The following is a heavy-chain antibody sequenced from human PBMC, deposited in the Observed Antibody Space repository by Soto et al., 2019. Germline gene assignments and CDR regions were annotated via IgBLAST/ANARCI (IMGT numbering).Heavy chain of an antibody. CDR3: ARGIEHYDFWCGYYGMDV. CDR1: GFTFSSYA. V-gene: IGHV3-30-3*01. D-gene: IGHD3-3*01. J-gene: IGHJ6*02. Sequence: QVQLVESGGGVVQPGRSLRLSCAASGFTFSSYAMHWVRQAPGKGLEWVAVISYDGSNKYYADSVKGRFTISRDNSKNTLYLQMNSLRAEDTAVYYCARGIEHYDFWCGYYGMDVWGQGTTVTVSS. CDR2: ISYDGSNK.